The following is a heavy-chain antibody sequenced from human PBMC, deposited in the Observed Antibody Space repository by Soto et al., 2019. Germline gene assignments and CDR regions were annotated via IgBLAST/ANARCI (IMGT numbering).Heavy chain of an antibody. V-gene: IGHV4-59*01. CDR1: GGSISGYY. J-gene: IGHJ4*02. CDR3: ARATFYDFWSGSPLFDY. Sequence: PSETLSLTCTVSGGSISGYYWSWIRQPPGKGLEWIGYIYYSGSTNYNPSLKSRVTISVDTSKNQFSLKLSSVTAADTAVYYCARATFYDFWSGSPLFDYWGQGTLVTAPQ. CDR2: IYYSGST. D-gene: IGHD3-3*01.